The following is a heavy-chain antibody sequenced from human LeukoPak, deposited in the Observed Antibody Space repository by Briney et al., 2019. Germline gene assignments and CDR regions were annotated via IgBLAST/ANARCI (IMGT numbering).Heavy chain of an antibody. Sequence: PSETLSLTCTVSGGSISSSSYYWGWIRQPPGKGLEWIGSIYYSGSTYYNPSLKSRVTISVDTSKNQFSLKLSSVTAADTAVYYCARGYGYYDILTGYQTYDAFDIWGQGTMVTVSS. CDR2: IYYSGST. D-gene: IGHD3-9*01. CDR3: ARGYGYYDILTGYQTYDAFDI. J-gene: IGHJ3*02. V-gene: IGHV4-39*07. CDR1: GGSISSSSYY.